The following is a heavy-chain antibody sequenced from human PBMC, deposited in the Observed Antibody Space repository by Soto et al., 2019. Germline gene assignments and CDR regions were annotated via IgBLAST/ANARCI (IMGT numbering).Heavy chain of an antibody. Sequence: QVQLVESGGGLVKPGGSLRLSCAASGFTFSDYYMNWIRQAPGKGLEWVSYISSSGTTIYYADSVKGRFTLSRDNAKNSLFLQMNSLRAEDTALYYCARGNSIFYGMDVWGQGTTVTVSS. CDR2: ISSSGTTI. CDR3: ARGNSIFYGMDV. J-gene: IGHJ6*02. D-gene: IGHD1-1*01. V-gene: IGHV3-11*01. CDR1: GFTFSDYY.